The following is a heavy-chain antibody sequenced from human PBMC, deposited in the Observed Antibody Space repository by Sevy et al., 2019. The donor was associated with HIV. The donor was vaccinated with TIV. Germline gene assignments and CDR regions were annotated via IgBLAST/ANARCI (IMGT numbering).Heavy chain of an antibody. V-gene: IGHV3-23*01. D-gene: IGHD4-17*01. CDR2: ISGSGGST. CDR3: AKEGRGLTVTTTTRYFDL. J-gene: IGHJ2*01. Sequence: GGSLRLSCAASGFTFSSYAVSWVRQAPGKGLEWVSAISGSGGSTYYADSVKGRFTISRDNSKNTLYLQMNSLRAEDTAVYYCAKEGRGLTVTTTTRYFDLWGRGTLVTVSS. CDR1: GFTFSSYA.